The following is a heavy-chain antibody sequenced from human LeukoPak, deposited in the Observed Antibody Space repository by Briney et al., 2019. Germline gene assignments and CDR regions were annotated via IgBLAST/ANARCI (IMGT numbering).Heavy chain of an antibody. CDR3: ARQGHYDMQRAFDI. D-gene: IGHD3-22*01. J-gene: IGHJ3*02. V-gene: IGHV5-51*01. CDR2: IYPGDSDT. CDR1: GYSFSTYW. Sequence: GESLKISCTVSGYSFSTYWIGWVRQMPGKGLEWMGIIYPGDSDTRYSPSFQGQDTISADKSISTAYLQWSSLKASDTAMYYCARQGHYDMQRAFDIWGQGTMVTVSS.